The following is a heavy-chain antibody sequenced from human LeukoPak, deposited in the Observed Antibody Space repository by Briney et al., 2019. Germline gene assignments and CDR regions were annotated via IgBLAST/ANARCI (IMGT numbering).Heavy chain of an antibody. Sequence: GGSLRLSCAASGFTFSSYSMDWVRQAPGKGLEWVSSISSSSSYIYYADSVKGRFTISRDNAKNSLYLQMNSLRAEDTAVYYCARGIQLWLFDYWGQGTLVTVSS. CDR2: ISSSSSYI. J-gene: IGHJ4*02. D-gene: IGHD5-18*01. CDR3: ARGIQLWLFDY. CDR1: GFTFSSYS. V-gene: IGHV3-21*01.